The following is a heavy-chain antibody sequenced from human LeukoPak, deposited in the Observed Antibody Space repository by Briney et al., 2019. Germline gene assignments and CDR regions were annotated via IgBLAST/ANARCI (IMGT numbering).Heavy chain of an antibody. Sequence: PSETLSLTCAVYGGSFSGYYWSWIRQPPGTGLEWIGEINHSGSTNYNPSLKSRVTISVDTSKNQFSLKLSSVTAADTAVYYCARGPDVVATIGGYCSGGSCYMLEYWGQGTLVTVSS. D-gene: IGHD2-15*01. CDR2: INHSGST. CDR1: GGSFSGYY. J-gene: IGHJ4*02. V-gene: IGHV4-34*01. CDR3: ARGPDVVATIGGYCSGGSCYMLEY.